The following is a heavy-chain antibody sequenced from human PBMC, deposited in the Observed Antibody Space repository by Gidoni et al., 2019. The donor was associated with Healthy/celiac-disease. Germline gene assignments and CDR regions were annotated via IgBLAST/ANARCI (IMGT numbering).Heavy chain of an antibody. J-gene: IGHJ6*02. V-gene: IGHV3-7*03. CDR3: ARDHIRSITIFGVITPGYGMDV. D-gene: IGHD3-3*01. CDR2: IKQDGSEK. CDR1: GFTFSSYW. Sequence: EVQLVESGGGLVQPGGSLRLSCAASGFTFSSYWMSWVRQAPGKGLAWVANIKQDGSEKYYVDSVKGRFTISRDNAKNSLYLQMNSLRAEDTAVYYCARDHIRSITIFGVITPGYGMDVWGQGTTVTVSS.